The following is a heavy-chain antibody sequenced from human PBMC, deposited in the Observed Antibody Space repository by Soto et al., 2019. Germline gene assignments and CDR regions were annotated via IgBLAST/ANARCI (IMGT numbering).Heavy chain of an antibody. CDR3: AKDIRAYNYAFDS. J-gene: IGHJ4*02. Sequence: GGPLRLSCTASGFTFSNFAMSWVRQAPGMGLEWVSSINNRGDNTFFADSVKGRFTISRDNSKNTVFLQMDSLRAEDSAIYYCAKDIRAYNYAFDSWGQGSLVTVSS. CDR2: INNRGDNT. CDR1: GFTFSNFA. V-gene: IGHV3-23*01. D-gene: IGHD5-18*01.